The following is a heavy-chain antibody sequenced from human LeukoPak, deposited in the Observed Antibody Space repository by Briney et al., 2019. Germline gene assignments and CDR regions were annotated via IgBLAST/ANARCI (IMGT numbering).Heavy chain of an antibody. Sequence: ASVKVSCKASGYTFTGYYMHWVRQAPGQGREWMGRINPNSGGTNYAQKFQGRVTMTRDTSISTAYMELSRLRSDDTAVYYCAGVVGASEYFQHWGQGTLVTVSS. CDR1: GYTFTGYY. J-gene: IGHJ1*01. CDR3: AGVVGASEYFQH. V-gene: IGHV1-2*06. CDR2: INPNSGGT. D-gene: IGHD1-26*01.